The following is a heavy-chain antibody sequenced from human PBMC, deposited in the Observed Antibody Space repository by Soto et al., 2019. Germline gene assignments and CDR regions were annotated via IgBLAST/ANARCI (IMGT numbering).Heavy chain of an antibody. V-gene: IGHV1-69*13. Sequence: GASVKVSCKASGGTFSSYAISWVRQAPGQGLEWMGGIIPIFGTANYAQKFQGRVTITADESTSTAYMELSSLSSEDTAVYYCARGSYYEPYGMDVWGQGTTVTVSS. CDR3: ARGSYYEPYGMDV. D-gene: IGHD3-22*01. J-gene: IGHJ6*02. CDR1: GGTFSSYA. CDR2: IIPIFGTA.